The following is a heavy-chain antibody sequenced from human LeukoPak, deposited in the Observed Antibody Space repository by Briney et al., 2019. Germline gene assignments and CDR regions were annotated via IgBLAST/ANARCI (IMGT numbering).Heavy chain of an antibody. J-gene: IGHJ4*02. D-gene: IGHD6-13*01. CDR2: ISSSGSTR. CDR1: GFTFLTYE. V-gene: IGHV3-48*03. Sequence: GGSLRLSCAAPGFTFLTYEMNWVRQAPGKGLEWVSYISSSGSTRYYADSVKGRFTISRDNARDSLYLQMNSLRAEDTAVYYCARTGFKWQQLDLDSWGQGTLVTVSS. CDR3: ARTGFKWQQLDLDS.